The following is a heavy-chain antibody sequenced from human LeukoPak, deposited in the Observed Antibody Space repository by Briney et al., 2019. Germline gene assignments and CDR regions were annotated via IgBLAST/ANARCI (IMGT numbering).Heavy chain of an antibody. D-gene: IGHD6-19*01. CDR2: IYYSGST. J-gene: IGHJ4*02. CDR3: ARVLSGGQWLDY. CDR1: GGSISSSSYY. Sequence: SETLSLTCTVSGGSISSSSYYWGWIRQPPGKGLEWIGSIYYSGSTYYNPSLKSRITISVDTSKNQFSLKLSSVTAADTAVYYCARVLSGGQWLDYWGQGTLVTVSS. V-gene: IGHV4-39*07.